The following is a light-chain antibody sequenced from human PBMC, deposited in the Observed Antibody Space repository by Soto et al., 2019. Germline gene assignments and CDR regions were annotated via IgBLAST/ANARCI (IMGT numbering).Light chain of an antibody. CDR1: SSDVGGYNY. CDR2: EVN. V-gene: IGLV2-8*01. J-gene: IGLJ1*01. CDR3: TSYAGGNNV. Sequence: QSVLTQPPSASGSPGQSVTISCTGTSSDVGGYNYVSWYQQNPGKVPKLMIYEVNKRPSGVPDRFSGSESGNTASLTVSGLQAEHEADYYCTSYAGGNNVFGTGTKVTVL.